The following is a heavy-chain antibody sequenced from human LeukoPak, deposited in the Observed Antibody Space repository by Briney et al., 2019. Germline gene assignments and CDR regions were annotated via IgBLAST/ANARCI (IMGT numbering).Heavy chain of an antibody. J-gene: IGHJ3*02. CDR3: TKNGGYSDAFDI. D-gene: IGHD3-10*01. CDR2: ISGDGGRT. Sequence: GGSLRLSCAASGFTFSSYAMGWVRQAPGKGLEWVSLISGDGGRTYYTDSVKGRFTISRDNSKHSLYLQMNSLRTEDTALYYCTKNGGYSDAFDIWGQGTMVTVSS. V-gene: IGHV3-43*02. CDR1: GFTFSSYA.